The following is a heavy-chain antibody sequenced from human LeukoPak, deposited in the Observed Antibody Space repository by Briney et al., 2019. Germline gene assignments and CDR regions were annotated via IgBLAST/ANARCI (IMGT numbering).Heavy chain of an antibody. J-gene: IGHJ5*02. CDR1: GYSFTTHG. D-gene: IGHD1-26*01. CDR3: ARDQSGEWELLSGWWFDP. V-gene: IGHV1-46*01. Sequence: ASVEVSCKASGYSFTTHGVIWVPQAPGQGLEWMGIINPSGGFTSYAQKLQGRVTVTRDMSTSTVYMELSNLRSEDTAVYYCARDQSGEWELLSGWWFDPWGQGTLVTVSS. CDR2: INPSGGFT.